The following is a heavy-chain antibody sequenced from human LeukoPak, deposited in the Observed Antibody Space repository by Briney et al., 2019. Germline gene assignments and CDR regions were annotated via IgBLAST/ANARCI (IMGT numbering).Heavy chain of an antibody. D-gene: IGHD1-14*01. V-gene: IGHV6-1*01. Sequence: SQTLSLTFAISGDSVSSNSAAWNRIPQSPLRGLEWLGRTYYRSKWYNDYAVSVKSRITINPDTSKNQFSLQLNSVTPEDTAVYYCARGATGFDYWGQRTLVTVSS. CDR2: TYYRSKWYN. CDR1: GDSVSSNSAA. CDR3: ARGATGFDY. J-gene: IGHJ4*02.